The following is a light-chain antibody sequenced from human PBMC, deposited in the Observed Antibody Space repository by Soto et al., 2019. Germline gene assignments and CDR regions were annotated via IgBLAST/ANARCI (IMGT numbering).Light chain of an antibody. V-gene: IGLV1-44*01. J-gene: IGLJ2*01. CDR2: SNN. CDR1: SSNIGDNT. Sequence: QSVLTQPPSASGTPGQRVTISCSGSSSNIGDNTVNWYQQLPGTAPKLLIHSNNERPSGVPDRFSGSESGTSASLAISGLQSEDEADYYCAAWDDSLNGVVFGGGTKLTVL. CDR3: AAWDDSLNGVV.